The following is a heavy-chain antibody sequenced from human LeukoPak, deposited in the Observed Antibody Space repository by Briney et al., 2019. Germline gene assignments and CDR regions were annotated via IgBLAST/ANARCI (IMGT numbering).Heavy chain of an antibody. Sequence: GGSLRLSCAAPGFSFSRFAMRWVRQAPGKGLEWVSTISGSGGSTYYADSVKGRFTISRDNSKNTLYLQMNSLGAEDTAVYYCAKDRAAYCSGASCYSVDYWGQGTLVTVSS. V-gene: IGHV3-23*01. CDR3: AKDRAAYCSGASCYSVDY. J-gene: IGHJ4*02. CDR1: GFSFSRFA. CDR2: ISGSGGST. D-gene: IGHD2-15*01.